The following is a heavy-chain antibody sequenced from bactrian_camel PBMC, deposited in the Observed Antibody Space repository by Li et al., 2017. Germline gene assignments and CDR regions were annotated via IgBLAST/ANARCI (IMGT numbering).Heavy chain of an antibody. CDR3: AYDYVRFGATCRSPRLWQY. V-gene: IGHV3S40*01. CDR2: IYTGADGPP. D-gene: IGHD7*01. CDR1: GFTFSKYG. J-gene: IGHJ4*01. Sequence: VQLVESGGGLVQPGGSLRLSCAASGFTFSKYGMSWFRQAPGTEREEVAGIYTGADGPPYYGDSVKGRFTISQDKAKKTVYLQMNSLESADTGMYYCAYDYVRFGATCRSPRLWQYWGQGTQVTVS.